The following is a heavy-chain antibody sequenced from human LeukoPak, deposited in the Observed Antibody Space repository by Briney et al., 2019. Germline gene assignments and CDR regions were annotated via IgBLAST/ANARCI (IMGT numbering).Heavy chain of an antibody. Sequence: SETLSLTCTVSGGSISSGGYYWSCIRQHPGKGLEWIGYIYYSGSTYYNPSLKSRVTISVDTSKNQFSLKLSSVTAAGTAVYYCARDPVPAARVGGDNLDYWGQGTLVTVSS. J-gene: IGHJ4*02. CDR3: ARDPVPAARVGGDNLDY. CDR1: GGSISSGGYY. D-gene: IGHD2-2*01. CDR2: IYYSGST. V-gene: IGHV4-31*03.